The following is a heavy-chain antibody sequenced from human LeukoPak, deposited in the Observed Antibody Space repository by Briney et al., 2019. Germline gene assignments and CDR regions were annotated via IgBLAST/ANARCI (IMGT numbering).Heavy chain of an antibody. V-gene: IGHV3-23*01. D-gene: IGHD2-2*01. CDR3: AKDNIVVVPAATPAYYYYGMDV. CDR1: GFTFSSYA. CDR2: ISGSGGST. J-gene: IGHJ6*02. Sequence: PGGSLRLSCAASGFTFSSYAMSWVRQAPGKGLEWVSAISGSGGSTYYADSVKGRFTISRDNSKNTLYLQMNSLRAEDTAVYYCAKDNIVVVPAATPAYYYYGMDVWGQGTTVTVSS.